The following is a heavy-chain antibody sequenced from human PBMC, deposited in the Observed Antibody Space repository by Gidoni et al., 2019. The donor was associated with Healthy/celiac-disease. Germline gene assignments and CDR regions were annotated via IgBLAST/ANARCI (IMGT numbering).Heavy chain of an antibody. CDR1: GYTFTGYY. Sequence: QVQLVQSGAEVKKPGASVQVSCKASGYTFTGYYMHWVRQAPGQGLEWMGWINPNSGGTNYAQKFQGRVTMTRDTSISTAYMELSRLRSDDTAVYYCARDLFFGSGGSYHWGYYGMDVWGQGTTVTVSS. J-gene: IGHJ6*02. CDR2: INPNSGGT. V-gene: IGHV1-2*02. CDR3: ARDLFFGSGGSYHWGYYGMDV. D-gene: IGHD2-15*01.